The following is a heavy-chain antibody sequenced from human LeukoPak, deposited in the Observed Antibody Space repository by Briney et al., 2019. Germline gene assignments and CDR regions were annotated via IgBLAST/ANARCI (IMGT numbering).Heavy chain of an antibody. D-gene: IGHD3-22*01. Sequence: PSETLSLTCAVYGGSFNDYYWSWIRQPPGKGLEWIGEINHSGSTNYNPSLKSRVTISVDTSKNQFSLKLSSVTAADTAVYYCTSRNYYDSSGYYYLDYWGRETLVTVSS. CDR1: GGSFNDYY. J-gene: IGHJ4*02. V-gene: IGHV4-34*01. CDR2: INHSGST. CDR3: TSRNYYDSSGYYYLDY.